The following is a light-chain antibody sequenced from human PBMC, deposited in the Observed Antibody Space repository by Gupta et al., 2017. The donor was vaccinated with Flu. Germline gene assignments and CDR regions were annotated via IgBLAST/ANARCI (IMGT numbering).Light chain of an antibody. Sequence: YVLTPPPSVSEATRQMVTISCSVSNSNIGDNAVNWYQQLAGKAPRLLIYSDDMLPSGVSDRFSGSKSGISASLASSGRQAEDEGEYYCAVWDDSLNFYVFGSGTKVTV. J-gene: IGLJ1*01. V-gene: IGLV1-36*01. CDR1: NSNIGDNA. CDR2: SDD. CDR3: AVWDDSLNFYV.